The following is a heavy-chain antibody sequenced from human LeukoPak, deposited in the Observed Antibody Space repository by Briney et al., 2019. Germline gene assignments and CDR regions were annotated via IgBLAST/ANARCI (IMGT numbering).Heavy chain of an antibody. CDR2: ISGSGGST. J-gene: IGHJ4*02. V-gene: IGHV3-23*01. D-gene: IGHD3-16*01. Sequence: GGSLRLSCAASGLTFSSYAMTWVRQAPGKGLEWVSGISGSGGSTYYADSVKGRFTISRDNSMNTLYLQMNSLRADDTAVYYCAKTGGAIDYWGQGTLVTVSS. CDR3: AKTGGAIDY. CDR1: GLTFSSYA.